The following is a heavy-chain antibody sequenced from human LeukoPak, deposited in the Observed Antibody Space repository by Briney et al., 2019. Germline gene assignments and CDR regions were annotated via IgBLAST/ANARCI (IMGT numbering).Heavy chain of an antibody. CDR3: ARDWGVDY. J-gene: IGHJ4*02. V-gene: IGHV3-33*01. CDR2: IWYDGSNK. CDR1: GFTFSRFG. Sequence: QPGRSLRLSCAASGFTFSRFGMHWVRQAPGKGLEWVAVIWYDGSNKYYADSVKGRFTISRDNAKNSLYLQMNSLRAEDTAVYYCARDWGVDYWGQGTLVTVSS. D-gene: IGHD3-16*01.